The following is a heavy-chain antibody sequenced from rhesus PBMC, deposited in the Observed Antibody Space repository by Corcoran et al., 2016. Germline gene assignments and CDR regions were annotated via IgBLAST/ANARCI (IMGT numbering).Heavy chain of an antibody. Sequence: QVTLKESGPALVKPTQTLTLTCTFSGFSLTTSGVGVGWIRQPPGKALEWLSLIYWDDGKRYSTSLKSRPTISKDTSKNQVVLTMTNMDPMDTATYYCARGSGSGWAGFDYWGQGVLVTVSS. D-gene: IGHD6-31*01. CDR1: GFSLTTSGVG. CDR2: IYWDDGK. J-gene: IGHJ4*01. CDR3: ARGSGSGWAGFDY. V-gene: IGHV2-152*01.